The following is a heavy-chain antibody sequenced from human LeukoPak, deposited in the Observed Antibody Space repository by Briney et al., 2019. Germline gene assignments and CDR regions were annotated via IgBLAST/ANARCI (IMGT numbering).Heavy chain of an antibody. D-gene: IGHD5-12*01. V-gene: IGHV3-7*01. Sequence: GGSLRLSCAASGFTFSSYWMSWVRQAPGKGLEWVANIKQDGSEKYYVDSVKGRFTISRDNAKNSLYLQMNSLRAEDTAVYYCARDQFSGYDYRPYYFDYWGQGTLVTVSS. CDR3: ARDQFSGYDYRPYYFDY. CDR2: IKQDGSEK. J-gene: IGHJ4*02. CDR1: GFTFSSYW.